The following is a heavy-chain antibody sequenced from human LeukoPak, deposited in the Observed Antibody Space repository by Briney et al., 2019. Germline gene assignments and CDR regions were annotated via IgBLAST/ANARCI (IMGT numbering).Heavy chain of an antibody. Sequence: GGSLRLSCAASGFTFSSYAMSWVRQAPGKGLEWVSAISGSGGSTYYADSVKGRFTISRDNSKNTLYLQMNSLRAEDTAVYYCAEDQVSGWYGLDYWGQGTLVTVSS. J-gene: IGHJ4*02. CDR2: ISGSGGST. CDR1: GFTFSSYA. D-gene: IGHD6-19*01. V-gene: IGHV3-23*01. CDR3: AEDQVSGWYGLDY.